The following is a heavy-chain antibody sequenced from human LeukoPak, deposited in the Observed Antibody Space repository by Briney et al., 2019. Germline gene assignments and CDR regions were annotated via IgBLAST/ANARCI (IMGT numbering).Heavy chain of an antibody. V-gene: IGHV1-18*01. J-gene: IGHJ4*02. CDR3: ARGVSNRWADF. D-gene: IGHD2/OR15-2a*01. CDR1: GYSFTTYG. Sequence: ASVKVSCKTSGYSFTTYGTNWVRQAPGQGLEWMGWITAYNGNTNYAHKFQGRFTMTTDTYTRTVYMELRGLRSNDTAVYYCARGVSNRWADFWGQGTLVTVSS. CDR2: ITAYNGNT.